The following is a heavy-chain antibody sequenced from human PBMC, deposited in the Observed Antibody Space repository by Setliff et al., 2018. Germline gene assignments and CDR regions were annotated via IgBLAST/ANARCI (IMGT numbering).Heavy chain of an antibody. CDR1: GGSFSGYY. V-gene: IGHV4-34*01. CDR3: ANYPWFD. J-gene: IGHJ4*02. CDR2: INHSGST. Sequence: SETLSLTCAVYGGSFSGYYWSWIRQPPGKGLEWIGEINHSGSTNYNPSLKSRVTISVDTSKNQFSLNLNSVTAADTATYYCANYPWFDWGQGALVTVSS. D-gene: IGHD1-26*01.